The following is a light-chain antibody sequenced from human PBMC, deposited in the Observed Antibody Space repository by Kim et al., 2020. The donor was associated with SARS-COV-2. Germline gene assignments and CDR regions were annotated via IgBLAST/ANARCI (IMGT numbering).Light chain of an antibody. J-gene: IGKJ2*01. V-gene: IGKV3-15*01. Sequence: EIVMTQSPATLSVSPGERATLSCRASQSVSSNLAWYQQKPGQAPRLLIYGASTRATGIPARFSGSGSGTEFTLTISSLQSEDFAAYYCQQYNNWPPTFGQGTKLEI. CDR3: QQYNNWPPT. CDR2: GAS. CDR1: QSVSSN.